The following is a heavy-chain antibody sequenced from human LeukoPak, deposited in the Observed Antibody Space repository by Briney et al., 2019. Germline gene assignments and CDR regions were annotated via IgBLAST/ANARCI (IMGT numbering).Heavy chain of an antibody. Sequence: SETLSLTCTVSGGSISSYYWSWIRQPPGKGLGWIGYIYYSGSTNYNPSLKSRVTISVDTSKNQFSLKLSSVTAADTAVYYCARGSIVVVPAARGLYNWFDPWGQGTLVTVSS. CDR1: GGSISSYY. D-gene: IGHD2-2*01. J-gene: IGHJ5*02. V-gene: IGHV4-59*08. CDR2: IYYSGST. CDR3: ARGSIVVVPAARGLYNWFDP.